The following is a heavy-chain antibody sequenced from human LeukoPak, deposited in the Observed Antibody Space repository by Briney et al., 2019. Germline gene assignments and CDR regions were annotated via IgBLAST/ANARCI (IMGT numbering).Heavy chain of an antibody. J-gene: IGHJ6*02. Sequence: GGSLRLSCVASGFTVSSNYMSWVRQAPGKGLEWVSVLYSGGGSTYYADSVRGRFTISRGNSKNTLYLQMNSLRAEDTAVYYCARDPSHGDSYYYGMDVWGQGTTVTVSS. CDR3: ARDPSHGDSYYYGMDV. D-gene: IGHD3-10*01. V-gene: IGHV3-66*01. CDR1: GFTVSSNY. CDR2: LYSGGGST.